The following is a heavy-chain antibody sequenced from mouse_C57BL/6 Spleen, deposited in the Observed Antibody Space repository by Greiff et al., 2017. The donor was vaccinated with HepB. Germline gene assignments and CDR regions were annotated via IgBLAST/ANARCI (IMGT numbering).Heavy chain of an antibody. CDR1: GFTFSSYG. CDR2: INRNGGST. CDR3: ARRARTVN. J-gene: IGHJ2*01. D-gene: IGHD2-5*01. Sequence: EVKLVESGGGLVQPGGSLKLSCAASGFTFSSYGMSWVRQTPDKRLELVATINRNGGSTYYPDSVKGRFTISRAHAKNTLYLQMSTLKSEDTAMYYCARRARTVNWGRGTTLTGSS. V-gene: IGHV5-6-3*01.